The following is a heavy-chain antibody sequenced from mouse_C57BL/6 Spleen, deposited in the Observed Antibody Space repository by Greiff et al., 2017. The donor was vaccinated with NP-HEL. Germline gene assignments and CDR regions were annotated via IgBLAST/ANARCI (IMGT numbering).Heavy chain of an antibody. V-gene: IGHV1-53*01. Sequence: VQLQQPGTELVKPGASVKLSCKASGYTFTSYWMHWVKQRPGQGLEWIGNINPSNGGTNYNEKFKSKATLTVDKSSSTAYMQLSSLTSEVSAVYYCARWGTTVVALRYFDYWGQGTTLTVSS. J-gene: IGHJ2*01. D-gene: IGHD1-1*01. CDR2: INPSNGGT. CDR1: GYTFTSYW. CDR3: ARWGTTVVALRYFDY.